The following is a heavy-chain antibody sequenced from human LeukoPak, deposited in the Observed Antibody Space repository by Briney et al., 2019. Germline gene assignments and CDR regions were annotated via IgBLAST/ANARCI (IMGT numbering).Heavy chain of an antibody. V-gene: IGHV3-23*01. D-gene: IGHD4-17*01. J-gene: IGHJ4*02. Sequence: TGGSLRLSCAASGFTFSNYAMSWVRQAPGKGLEWVSAISASGGKTYYADSVKGRFTISRDNSKNALYLQMNSLRAEDTAVYYCAQEIMETTYFDCWGQGTLVTVSS. CDR1: GFTFSNYA. CDR3: AQEIMETTYFDC. CDR2: ISASGGKT.